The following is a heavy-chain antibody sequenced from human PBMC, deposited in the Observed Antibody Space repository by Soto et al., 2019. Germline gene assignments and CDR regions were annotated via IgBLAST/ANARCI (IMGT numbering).Heavy chain of an antibody. CDR3: ARETSTIFGVVIDTYYGMDV. CDR2: TYYRSKWYN. CDR1: GDSVSSNSAA. V-gene: IGHV6-1*01. D-gene: IGHD3-3*01. J-gene: IGHJ6*02. Sequence: SQTLSLTCAISGDSVSSNSAAWNWIRQSPSRGLEWLGRTYYRSKWYNDYAVSVKSRITINPETSKNQFSLKLSSVTAADTAVYYCARETSTIFGVVIDTYYGMDVWGQGTTVTVSS.